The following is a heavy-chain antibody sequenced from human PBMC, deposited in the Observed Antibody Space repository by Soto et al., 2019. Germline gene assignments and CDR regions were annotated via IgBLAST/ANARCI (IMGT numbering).Heavy chain of an antibody. J-gene: IGHJ3*02. CDR3: ARSHCSGGSCYLGAFDI. CDR1: GYTFINFF. V-gene: IGHV1-46*01. D-gene: IGHD2-15*01. CDR2: INPSGGTT. Sequence: GASVKVSCKTSGYTFINFFLHWVRQAPGQGLEWVGIINPSGGTTTYSQKFQGRVTMTRDTSTSTVYMEMSSLRSDDTAVYYCARSHCSGGSCYLGAFDIWGQGTMVTVSS.